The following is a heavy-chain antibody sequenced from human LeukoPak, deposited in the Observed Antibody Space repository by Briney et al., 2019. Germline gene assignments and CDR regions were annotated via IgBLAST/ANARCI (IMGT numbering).Heavy chain of an antibody. J-gene: IGHJ5*02. D-gene: IGHD2-21*01. Sequence: SETLSLTCTVSGGSISSYYWSWIRQPPGKGLEWIGYIYYSGSTNYNSSLKSRVTISVDTSKNQFSLKLSSVTAADTAVYYCARGPLWWFDPWGQGTLVTVSS. V-gene: IGHV4-59*13. CDR3: ARGPLWWFDP. CDR1: GGSISSYY. CDR2: IYYSGST.